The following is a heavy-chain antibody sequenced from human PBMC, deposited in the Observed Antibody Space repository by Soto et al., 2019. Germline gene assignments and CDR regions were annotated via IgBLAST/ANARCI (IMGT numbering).Heavy chain of an antibody. V-gene: IGHV2-5*02. D-gene: IGHD1-7*01. CDR3: AHSLITGTTGLQKINYYYYYMDV. Sequence: SGPTLVNPTQTLTLTCTFSGFSLSTSGVGVGWIRQPPGKALEWLALIYWDDDKRYSPSLKNRLTITKDTSKNQVVLTMTNMDPVDTATYYCAHSLITGTTGLQKINYYYYYMDVWGKGTTVTVSS. CDR1: GFSLSTSGVG. J-gene: IGHJ6*03. CDR2: IYWDDDK.